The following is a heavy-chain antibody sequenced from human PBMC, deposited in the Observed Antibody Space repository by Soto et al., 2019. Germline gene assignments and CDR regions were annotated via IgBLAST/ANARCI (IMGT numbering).Heavy chain of an antibody. V-gene: IGHV1-69*13. CDR1: GGTFSSYA. D-gene: IGHD3-3*01. Sequence: SVKVSCKASGGTFSSYAISWVRQAPGQGLEWMGGIIPIFGTANYAQKFQGRVTITADESTSTAYMELSSLRSEDTAVYYCARGFWSGPREYYYYGMDVWGQGTTVTVSS. CDR2: IIPIFGTA. J-gene: IGHJ6*02. CDR3: ARGFWSGPREYYYYGMDV.